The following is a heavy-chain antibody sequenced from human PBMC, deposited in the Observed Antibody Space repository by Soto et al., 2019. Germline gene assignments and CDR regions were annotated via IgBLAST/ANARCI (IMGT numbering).Heavy chain of an antibody. CDR2: IKNKTDGGIT. D-gene: IGHD3-3*01. Sequence: EAHLVQSGGGLVKPGGSLRLSCAASGFSFSKAWMSWVRLTPGKGLEWVGRIKNKTDGGITDYPAPVRDRFTISRDDSRSTLYLQMNSLKTEDTGVYYCITDPYYDFWSGYHFDYWGQGTLVTVSS. CDR3: ITDPYYDFWSGYHFDY. CDR1: GFSFSKAW. V-gene: IGHV3-15*01. J-gene: IGHJ4*02.